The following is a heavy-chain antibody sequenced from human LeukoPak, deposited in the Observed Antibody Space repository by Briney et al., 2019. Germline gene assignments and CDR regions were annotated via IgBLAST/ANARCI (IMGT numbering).Heavy chain of an antibody. CDR2: IIPIFGTA. Sequence: VASVKVSCKASGGTFSSYAISWVRQAPGQGLEWMGGIIPIFGTANYAQKFQGRVTITADKSTSTAYMELSSLRSEDTAVYYCAREIWDREYSYGWYYFDYWGQGTLVTVSS. J-gene: IGHJ4*02. V-gene: IGHV1-69*06. CDR3: AREIWDREYSYGWYYFDY. CDR1: GGTFSSYA. D-gene: IGHD5-18*01.